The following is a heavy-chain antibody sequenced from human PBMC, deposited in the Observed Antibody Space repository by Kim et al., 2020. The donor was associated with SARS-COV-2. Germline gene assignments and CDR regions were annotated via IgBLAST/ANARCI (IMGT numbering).Heavy chain of an antibody. CDR2: VHDSGNT. D-gene: IGHD3-10*01. Sequence: SETLSLTCTVYGGSFSGYHWSWSRQSPRQGLEWIGEVHDSGNTNSNPTLKRRVPISAATSTKQIPLSLTPVTAADTAVSFCARPPIYYYRSGCHTYFDL. CDR3: ARPPIYYYRSGCHTYFDL. V-gene: IGHV4-34*01. CDR1: GGSFSGYH. J-gene: IGHJ2*01.